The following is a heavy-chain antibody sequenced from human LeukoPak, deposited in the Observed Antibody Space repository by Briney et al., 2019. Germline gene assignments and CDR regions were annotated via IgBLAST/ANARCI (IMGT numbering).Heavy chain of an antibody. CDR1: GGSISSGSYY. CDR2: IYTSGST. D-gene: IGHD3-10*01. Sequence: SQTLSLTCTVSGGSISSGSYYWGWIRQPAGKGLEWIGRIYTSGSTNYNPSLKSRVTISVDTSKNQFSLTLSSVTAADTAVYYCARVGGSGSLRTFDYWGQGTLVTVSS. J-gene: IGHJ4*02. CDR3: ARVGGSGSLRTFDY. V-gene: IGHV4-61*02.